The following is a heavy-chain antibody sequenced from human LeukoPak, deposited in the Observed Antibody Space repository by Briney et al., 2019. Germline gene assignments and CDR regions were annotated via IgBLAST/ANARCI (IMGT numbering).Heavy chain of an antibody. V-gene: IGHV4-39*01. CDR2: IYYSGST. CDR3: ARRGRSIYASIVY. Sequence: SETLSLTCTVSGGSISSSSYYWGWLRQPPGKGLEWIGSIYYSGSTYYNPSLKSRVTISVDTSKNQFSLKLSSVTAADTAVYYCARRGRSIYASIVYWGQGTLVTVSS. D-gene: IGHD3-3*02. J-gene: IGHJ4*02. CDR1: GGSISSSSYY.